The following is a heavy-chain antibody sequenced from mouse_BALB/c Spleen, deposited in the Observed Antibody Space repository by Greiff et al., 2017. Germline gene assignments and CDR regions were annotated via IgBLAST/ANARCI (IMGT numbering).Heavy chain of an antibody. CDR3: AREGYDYDGTFAY. CDR1: GFTFSSYA. CDR2: ISSGGST. Sequence: EVKLVESGGGLVKPGGSLKLSCAASGFTFSSYAMSWVRQTPEKRLEWVASISSGGSTYYPDSVKGRFTISRDNARNILYLQMSSLRSEDTAMYYCAREGYDYDGTFAYWGQGTLVTVSA. J-gene: IGHJ3*01. D-gene: IGHD2-4*01. V-gene: IGHV5-6-5*01.